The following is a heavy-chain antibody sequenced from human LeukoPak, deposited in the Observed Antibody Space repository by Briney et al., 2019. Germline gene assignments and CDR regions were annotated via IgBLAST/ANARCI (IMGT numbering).Heavy chain of an antibody. Sequence: PGGSLRLSCVAPGFTFNNYAMHWVRQAPGKGLEWVSTINGNGAATYYADSFKGRFLISRDDSKSTVYLRMNKLRVEDSGLYYCAKETTVAGFYPYFDYWGQGTLVTVSS. CDR2: INGNGAAT. CDR1: GFTFNNYA. CDR3: AKETTVAGFYPYFDY. J-gene: IGHJ4*02. D-gene: IGHD6-19*01. V-gene: IGHV3-23*01.